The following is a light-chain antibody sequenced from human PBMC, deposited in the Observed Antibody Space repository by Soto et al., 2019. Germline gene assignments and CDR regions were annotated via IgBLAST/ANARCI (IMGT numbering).Light chain of an antibody. Sequence: QPVLTQAPSASGTPGQRVTMFCSGSGSNIGSNPVTWYQQFPGTAPKLLISSNNQRPSGVPDRFSGSKSGTSASLAISGLQSEDEADYFCAAWDDSLNGVVFGGGTKLTVL. CDR3: AAWDDSLNGVV. V-gene: IGLV1-44*01. CDR1: GSNIGSNP. J-gene: IGLJ2*01. CDR2: SNN.